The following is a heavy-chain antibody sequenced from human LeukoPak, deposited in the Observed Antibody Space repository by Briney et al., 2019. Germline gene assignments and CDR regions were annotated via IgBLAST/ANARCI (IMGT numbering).Heavy chain of an antibody. CDR3: ARDVSAAAGLKSFDY. V-gene: IGHV3-48*03. J-gene: IGHJ4*02. D-gene: IGHD6-13*01. CDR2: ISSSGSTI. Sequence: GGSLRLSCAASGFTFSSYEMNWVRQAPGKGLEWVSYISSSGSTIYYADSVKGRFTISRDNSKNTLYLQMNSLRAEDTAVYYCARDVSAAAGLKSFDYWGQGTLVTVSS. CDR1: GFTFSSYE.